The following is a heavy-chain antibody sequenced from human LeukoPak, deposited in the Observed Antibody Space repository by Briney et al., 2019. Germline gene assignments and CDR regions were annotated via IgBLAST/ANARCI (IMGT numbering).Heavy chain of an antibody. CDR3: ARTCDTTSCYLFDY. J-gene: IGHJ4*02. CDR2: VNPNSGGT. Sequence: GASVKVSCKASGYTFTDYSIHWVRQAPGQGLEWMGWVNPNSGGTKYAQKFQGRVTMTRDTSISTAYMELNRLRSDDTAVYYGARTCDTTSCYLFDYWGQGALVTVSS. CDR1: GYTFTDYS. D-gene: IGHD2-2*01. V-gene: IGHV1-2*02.